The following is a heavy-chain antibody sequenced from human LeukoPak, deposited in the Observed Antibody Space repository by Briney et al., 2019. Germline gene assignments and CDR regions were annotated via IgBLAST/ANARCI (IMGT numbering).Heavy chain of an antibody. CDR3: ATGDSSGYYFAEYFQL. Sequence: PSETLSLLRTVSGGSHSSYYWSWIRQPPGKGLEWIGYLYYRGSTNYNPSLKSRVTISVDRSRNQFSLKLSSVPAADTAVYYCATGDSSGYYFAEYFQLWGQGTLVTVSS. CDR1: GGSHSSYY. V-gene: IGHV4-59*08. J-gene: IGHJ1*01. D-gene: IGHD3-22*01. CDR2: LYYRGST.